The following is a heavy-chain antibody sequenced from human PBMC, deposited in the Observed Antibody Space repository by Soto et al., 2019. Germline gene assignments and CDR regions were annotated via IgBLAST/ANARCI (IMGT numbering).Heavy chain of an antibody. D-gene: IGHD4-17*01. CDR1: GGTFSSYT. Sequence: QVQLVQSWAEVKKPGYSVKVSCKASGGTFSSYTLSWVRQAPGLGLEWMGRIIPILGIANYAQKFQGRVTITADKSTTTPYMELSSLGSEETAVYYCAMWGSGDYVPHRYYYGMDVWVQGTTVTVSS. CDR2: IIPILGIA. V-gene: IGHV1-69*02. J-gene: IGHJ6*02. CDR3: AMWGSGDYVPHRYYYGMDV.